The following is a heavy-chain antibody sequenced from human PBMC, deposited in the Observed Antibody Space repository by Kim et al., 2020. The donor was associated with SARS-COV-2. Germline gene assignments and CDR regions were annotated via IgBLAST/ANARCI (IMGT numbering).Heavy chain of an antibody. CDR3: AKSARGWDYGDQNWFDP. CDR2: ISWNSGSI. V-gene: IGHV3-9*01. J-gene: IGHJ5*02. D-gene: IGHD4-17*01. CDR1: GFTFDDYA. Sequence: GGSLRLSCAASGFTFDDYAMHWVRQAPGKGLEWVSGISWNSGSIGYADSVKGRFTISRDNAKNSLYLQMNSLRAEDTALYYCAKSARGWDYGDQNWFDPWGQGTLVTVSS.